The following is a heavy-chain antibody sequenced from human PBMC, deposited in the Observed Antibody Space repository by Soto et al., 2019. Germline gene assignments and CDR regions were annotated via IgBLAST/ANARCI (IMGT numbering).Heavy chain of an antibody. D-gene: IGHD1-26*01. CDR1: GGSISSGDYY. CDR3: ATMGTTTGSYYFYY. Sequence: PSETLSLTCTVSGGSISSGDYYWSWIRQPPGKGLEWIAFISYSGSTYYNPSLQSRVAMSVYTSRNQFSLRLSSVTAADTAVYYCATMGTTTGSYYFYYWGQGTLVSVS. CDR2: ISYSGST. V-gene: IGHV4-30-4*01. J-gene: IGHJ4*02.